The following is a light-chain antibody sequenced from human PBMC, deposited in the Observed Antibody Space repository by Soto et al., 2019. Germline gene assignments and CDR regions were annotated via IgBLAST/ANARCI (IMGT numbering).Light chain of an antibody. J-gene: IGKJ5*01. CDR2: GAS. CDR3: QQRYNWPIT. CDR1: QTISGTS. Sequence: EIVLAQHPGIVSLSPGERATLSCRASQTISGTSLAWYQQKPGQAPRLLIYGASSRATGIPDRFTGSGSATDFTLTISSLEPEDFSVYYCQQRYNWPITFGQGTRLEIK. V-gene: IGKV3D-20*02.